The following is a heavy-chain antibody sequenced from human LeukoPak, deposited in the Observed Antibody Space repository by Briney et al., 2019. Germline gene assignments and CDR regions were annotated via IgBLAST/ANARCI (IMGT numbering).Heavy chain of an antibody. J-gene: IGHJ3*02. CDR3: AIPPQWLVRDDAFDI. V-gene: IGHV3-30*03. D-gene: IGHD6-19*01. CDR1: GFTFSSYG. CDR2: ISYDGSNK. Sequence: GGSLRLSCAASGFTFSSYGKHWVRQAPGKGLEWVAVISYDGSNKYYADSVKGRFTISRDNSKNTLYLQMNSLRAEDTAVYYCAIPPQWLVRDDAFDIWGQGTMVTVSS.